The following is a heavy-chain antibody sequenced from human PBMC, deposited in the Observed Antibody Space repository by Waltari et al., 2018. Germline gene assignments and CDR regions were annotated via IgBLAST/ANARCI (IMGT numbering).Heavy chain of an antibody. D-gene: IGHD7-27*01. CDR3: ATWTGGSLGAFDN. V-gene: IGHV3-53*01. J-gene: IGHJ3*02. CDR1: GFTVSNNY. CDR2: MYSGGDT. Sequence: VQLVESGGGLSQPGGYLRRSCAVFGFTVSNNYIGWVRQAPGKGVEWVSVMYSGGDTYDADAVRGRFTISRDNSKNTLYLQMNSLRVEDTALYYCATWTGGSLGAFDNWGQGTMVTVSS.